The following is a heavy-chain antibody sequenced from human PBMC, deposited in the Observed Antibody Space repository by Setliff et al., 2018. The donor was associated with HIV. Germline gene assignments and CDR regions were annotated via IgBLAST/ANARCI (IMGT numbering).Heavy chain of an antibody. J-gene: IGHJ4*02. CDR2: IKEDGSEK. CDR1: GFLFHTYW. V-gene: IGHV3-7*05. D-gene: IGHD3-3*01. Sequence: GGSLRLSCAASGFLFHTYWMSWVRQAPGKGLEWVANIKEDGSEKYYVDSVKGRFTISRDNAENSLYLQMNSLTAEDTAVYYCARDVSWRVRTYIDYWGQGSPVTVSS. CDR3: ARDVSWRVRTYIDY.